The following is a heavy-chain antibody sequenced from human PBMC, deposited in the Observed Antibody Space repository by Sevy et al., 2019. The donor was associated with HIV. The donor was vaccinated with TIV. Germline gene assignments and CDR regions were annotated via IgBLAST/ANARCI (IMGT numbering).Heavy chain of an antibody. Sequence: SETLSLTCAVYGGSFSGYYWSWIRQPPGKGLEWIGEINHSGSTNYNPPLKSRVTISVDTSKNQFSLKLSSVTAADTAVYYCARGAPERGYSSGWYLYYYYYYMDVWGKGTTVTVSS. CDR3: ARGAPERGYSSGWYLYYYYYYMDV. CDR2: INHSGST. CDR1: GGSFSGYY. V-gene: IGHV4-34*01. J-gene: IGHJ6*03. D-gene: IGHD6-19*01.